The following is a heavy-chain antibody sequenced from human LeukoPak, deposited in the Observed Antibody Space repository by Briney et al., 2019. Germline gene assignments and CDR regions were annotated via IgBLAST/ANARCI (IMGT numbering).Heavy chain of an antibody. J-gene: IGHJ4*02. V-gene: IGHV5-51*01. CDR1: GYSLTSYW. D-gene: IGHD1-26*01. CDR3: ARQGESVGATKGFDY. CDR2: IYPGDSDT. Sequence: GESLKISCKGSGYSLTSYWIGWVRQMPGKGLEWMGIIYPGDSDTRYSPSFQGQVTISADKSISTAYLQWSSLKASDTAMYYCARQGESVGATKGFDYWGQGTLVTVSS.